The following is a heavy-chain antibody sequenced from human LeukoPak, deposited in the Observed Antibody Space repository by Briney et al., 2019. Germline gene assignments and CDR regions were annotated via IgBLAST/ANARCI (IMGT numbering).Heavy chain of an antibody. D-gene: IGHD3-3*01. Sequence: ASVKVSCKASGYTFTGYHMHWVRQAPGQGLEWMGRINPNSGDTNYAQKFQGRVTMTEDTSTDTAYMELSSLRSEDTAVYYCATAAYYDFWSGYYTPPYYYYGMDVWGQGTTVTVSS. J-gene: IGHJ6*02. CDR2: INPNSGDT. CDR3: ATAAYYDFWSGYYTPPYYYYGMDV. CDR1: GYTFTGYH. V-gene: IGHV1-2*06.